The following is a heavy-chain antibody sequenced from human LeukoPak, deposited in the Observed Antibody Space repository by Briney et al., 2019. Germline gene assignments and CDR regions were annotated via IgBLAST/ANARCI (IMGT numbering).Heavy chain of an antibody. CDR2: IYYSGST. V-gene: IGHV4-59*01. CDR3: ARARNYYDSSDYYYEGDAFDI. D-gene: IGHD3-22*01. J-gene: IGHJ3*02. Sequence: SETLSLTCTVSGGSISSYHWSWIRQPPGKGLECIGYIYYSGSTNYNPSLKSRVTISVDTSKNQFSLKLRSVTAADTAVYYCARARNYYDSSDYYYEGDAFDIWGQGTMVTVSS. CDR1: GGSISSYH.